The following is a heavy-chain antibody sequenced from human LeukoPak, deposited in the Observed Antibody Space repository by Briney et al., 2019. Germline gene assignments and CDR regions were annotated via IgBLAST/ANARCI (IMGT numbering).Heavy chain of an antibody. Sequence: GASVKVSCKASGGSFSNFGISWVRQAPGQGLEWMGWIHPNTGNPTYAQGFTGRFVFSLDTSVGTTYLQISSLKAEDTAVYYCARAYQSLGGLSLPDHWGQGTLVTVSS. CDR3: ARAYQSLGGLSLPDH. J-gene: IGHJ5*02. CDR1: GGSFSNFG. CDR2: IHPNTGNP. V-gene: IGHV7-4-1*02. D-gene: IGHD3-16*02.